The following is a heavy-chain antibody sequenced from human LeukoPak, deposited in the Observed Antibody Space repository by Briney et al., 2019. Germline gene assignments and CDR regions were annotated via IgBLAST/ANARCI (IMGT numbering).Heavy chain of an antibody. CDR1: GYTFIGHY. CDR3: ARELWTGGSPYFDS. Sequence: ASVKVSCKASGYTFIGHYIHWVRQAPGLGREWMGWINPNGGGTTYAQKFQGRVTMTRDTSSSTVYMELRRLRYDDTAVYYCARELWTGGSPYFDSWGQGSLVTVSS. J-gene: IGHJ4*02. CDR2: INPNGGGT. V-gene: IGHV1-2*02. D-gene: IGHD2-15*01.